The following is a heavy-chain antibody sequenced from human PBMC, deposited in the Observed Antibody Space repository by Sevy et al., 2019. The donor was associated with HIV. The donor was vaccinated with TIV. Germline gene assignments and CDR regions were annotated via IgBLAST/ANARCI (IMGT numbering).Heavy chain of an antibody. CDR2: IWFDGSNT. D-gene: IGHD4-17*01. J-gene: IGHJ4*02. CDR3: ARDLEFYDYGDYGPAFMPDY. V-gene: IGHV3-33*01. Sequence: GGSLRLSCAASGFTFSTYGMHWVRQAPGKGLEWVAVIWFDGSNTYYADSVKGRFTISRDIAKYTLHLQMNSLRAEDTAVYYCARDLEFYDYGDYGPAFMPDYWGQGTLVTVSS. CDR1: GFTFSTYG.